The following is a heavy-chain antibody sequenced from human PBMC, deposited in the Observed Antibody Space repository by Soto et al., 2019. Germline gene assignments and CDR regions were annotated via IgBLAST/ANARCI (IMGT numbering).Heavy chain of an antibody. J-gene: IGHJ3*02. Sequence: EVQLLESGGGLVKPGGSLRFSCAASGFTFGSYAMSWVRQPPGKGLEWVSAISGSGGSTYYADSVKGRFTISRDNSKNTLYLQMNSLRAEDTAVYYCAKATVVNPSGAFDIWGQGTMVTVSS. CDR1: GFTFGSYA. CDR3: AKATVVNPSGAFDI. V-gene: IGHV3-23*01. D-gene: IGHD4-17*01. CDR2: ISGSGGST.